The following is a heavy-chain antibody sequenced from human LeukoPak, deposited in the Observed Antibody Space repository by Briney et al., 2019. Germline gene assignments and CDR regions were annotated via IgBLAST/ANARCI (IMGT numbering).Heavy chain of an antibody. CDR2: ISYDGSNK. CDR1: GFTFSSYA. Sequence: GGSLRLSCAASGFTFSSYAMHWVRQAPGKGREWVAVISYDGSNKCYADSVKGRFTISRDNSKNTLYLQMNSLRAEDTAVYYCARDVSGYSGSYFFFDYWGQGTLVTVSS. V-gene: IGHV3-30-3*01. D-gene: IGHD1-26*01. CDR3: ARDVSGYSGSYFFFDY. J-gene: IGHJ4*02.